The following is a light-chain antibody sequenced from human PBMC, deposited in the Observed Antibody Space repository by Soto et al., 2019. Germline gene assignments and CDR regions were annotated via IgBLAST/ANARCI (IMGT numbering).Light chain of an antibody. CDR3: QQYNKWPPWT. J-gene: IGKJ1*01. V-gene: IGKV3-15*01. Sequence: EIVMTQSPATLSVSPGERATLSCMASQSVSSNLAWYQQKPGQAPRLLIYGASTRATGIRARFSGSGSGTEFTLTIRSLPSEDFAVYYCQQYNKWPPWTFGQGTKVEIK. CDR1: QSVSSN. CDR2: GAS.